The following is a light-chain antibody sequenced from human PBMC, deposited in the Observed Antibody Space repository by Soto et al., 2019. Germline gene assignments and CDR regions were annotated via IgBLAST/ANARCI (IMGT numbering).Light chain of an antibody. CDR3: QQYGSSPVIT. Sequence: DIVLTQSPGTLSLSPGERATLSCRASQSVSSSYLAWYQQKPGHAPRLLIYGASSRATGIPDRFSGSGSGTDFTLTISRLEPEDFAVYYCQQYGSSPVITFGQGTRLEIK. J-gene: IGKJ5*01. CDR2: GAS. V-gene: IGKV3-20*01. CDR1: QSVSSSY.